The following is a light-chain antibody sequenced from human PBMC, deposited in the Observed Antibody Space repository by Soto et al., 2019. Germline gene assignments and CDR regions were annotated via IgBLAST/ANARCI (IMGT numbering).Light chain of an antibody. CDR3: QTWGTGVV. CDR2: LNSDGSH. V-gene: IGLV4-69*01. CDR1: RGHSSYA. J-gene: IGLJ2*01. Sequence: QPVLTQSPSASASLGASVKLTCTLSRGHSSYAIAWHQQQPEKGPRYLMKLNSDGSHSKGDGIPDRFSASSSGAERYLTISSLQSEDEADYYCQTWGTGVVFGGGTKLTVL.